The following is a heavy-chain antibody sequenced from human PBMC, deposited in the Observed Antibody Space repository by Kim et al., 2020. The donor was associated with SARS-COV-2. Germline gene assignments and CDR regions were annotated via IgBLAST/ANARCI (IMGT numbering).Heavy chain of an antibody. D-gene: IGHD2-8*02. CDR3: ATTCTGGVCSAGARYRGNYYYYGMDV. CDR2: ISSSSSTI. J-gene: IGHJ6*02. CDR1: GFTFSSYS. V-gene: IGHV3-48*02. Sequence: GGSLRLSCAASGFTFSSYSMNWVRQAPGKGLEWVSYISSSSSTIYYADSVKGRFTISRDNAKNSLYLQMNSLRDEDTAVYYCATTCTGGVCSAGARYRGNYYYYGMDVWGQGTTVTVSS.